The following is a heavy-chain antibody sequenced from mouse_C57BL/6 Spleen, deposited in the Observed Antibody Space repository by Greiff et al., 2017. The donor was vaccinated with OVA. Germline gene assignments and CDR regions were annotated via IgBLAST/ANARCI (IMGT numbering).Heavy chain of an antibody. J-gene: IGHJ4*01. Sequence: EVKLVESGGGLVQPGGSLSLSCAASGFTFTDYYMSWVRQPPGKALEWLGFIRNKANGYTTEYSASVKGRFTISRDNSQSILYLQMNALRAEDSATYYCARYTYYGSSYYAMDYWGQGTSVTVSS. D-gene: IGHD1-1*01. CDR2: IRNKANGYTT. CDR3: ARYTYYGSSYYAMDY. V-gene: IGHV7-3*01. CDR1: GFTFTDYY.